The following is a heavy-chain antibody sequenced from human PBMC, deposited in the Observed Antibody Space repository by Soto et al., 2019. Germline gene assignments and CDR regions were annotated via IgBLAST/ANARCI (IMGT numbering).Heavy chain of an antibody. D-gene: IGHD3-22*01. V-gene: IGHV1-69*12. CDR2: IIPIFGTE. CDR3: ASHYDSSGYYYRGLDY. J-gene: IGHJ4*02. Sequence: QVQLVQSGAEVKKPGSSVKVSCKASGGTFSSYAISWVRQAPGQGLEWMGGIIPIFGTEDYAQKFQGRVTITADESTRTGNLELSSLRSEDTAVYYCASHYDSSGYYYRGLDYWGQGTLVTVSS. CDR1: GGTFSSYA.